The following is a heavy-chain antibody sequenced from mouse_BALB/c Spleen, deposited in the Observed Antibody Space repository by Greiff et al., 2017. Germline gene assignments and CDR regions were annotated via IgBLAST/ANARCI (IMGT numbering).Heavy chain of an antibody. CDR2: INSNGGST. D-gene: IGHD4-1*01. CDR1: GFTFSSYG. CDR3: ARDDWAYFDY. Sequence: EVMLVESGGGLVQPGGSLKLSCAASGFTFSSYGMSWVRQTPDKRLELVATINSNGGSTYYPDSVKGRFTISRDNAKNTLYLQMSSLKSEDTAMYYCARDDWAYFDYWGQGTTLTVSS. V-gene: IGHV5-6-3*01. J-gene: IGHJ2*01.